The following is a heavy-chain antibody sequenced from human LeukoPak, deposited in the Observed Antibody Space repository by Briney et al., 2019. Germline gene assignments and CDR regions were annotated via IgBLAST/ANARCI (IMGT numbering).Heavy chain of an antibody. D-gene: IGHD6-19*01. Sequence: ASVKVSCKASGLTFTSSAMQWVRQARGQRLEWIGWIVVGSGNTNYAQKFQERVTITRDMSTSTAYMELSSLRSEDTAVYYCAAAPGYSSGWFLFDYWGQGTLVTVSS. CDR1: GLTFTSSA. V-gene: IGHV1-58*02. CDR3: AAAPGYSSGWFLFDY. J-gene: IGHJ4*02. CDR2: IVVGSGNT.